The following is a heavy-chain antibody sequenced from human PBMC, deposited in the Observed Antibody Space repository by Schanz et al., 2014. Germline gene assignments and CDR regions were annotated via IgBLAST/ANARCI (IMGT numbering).Heavy chain of an antibody. CDR2: IGSSSSRI. CDR1: GFTFSSYA. D-gene: IGHD3-10*02. CDR3: AKNQYDDVDLSSFYFDF. J-gene: IGHJ4*02. Sequence: EVHLLESGGGLVQPGGSLRLSCAASGFTFSSYAMSWVRQAPGKGLEWISYIGSSSSRIDHADSVKGRFTISRDNSNKTVDLQMNSLRPEDTAIYYCAKNQYDDVDLSSFYFDFWGQGTLVTVSS. V-gene: IGHV3-23*01.